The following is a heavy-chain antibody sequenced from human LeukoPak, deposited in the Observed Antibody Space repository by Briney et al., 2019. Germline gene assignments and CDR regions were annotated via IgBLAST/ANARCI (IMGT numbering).Heavy chain of an antibody. CDR1: GGSISSYY. J-gene: IGHJ5*02. D-gene: IGHD3-22*01. Sequence: SETLSLTCTVSGGSISSYYWSWIRQPPGKGLEWIGYIYYSGSTNYNPSLKSRVTISVDTSKNQFSLKLSSVTAADTAVYYCARLPYYYDSSGYYIWFDPWGQGTLVTVSS. CDR2: IYYSGST. V-gene: IGHV4-59*08. CDR3: ARLPYYYDSSGYYIWFDP.